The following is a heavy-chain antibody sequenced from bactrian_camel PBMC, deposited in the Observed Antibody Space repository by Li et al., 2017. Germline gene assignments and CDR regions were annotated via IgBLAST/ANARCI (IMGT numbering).Heavy chain of an antibody. J-gene: IGHJ4*01. Sequence: HVQLVESGGGSVQAGGSLRVSCAASGYAFNCMGWFRQAPGKEREAVAGIYTTNGRTDYTDSVKGRFTISGASAKNSVYLQMNNVRPEDTAMYYCAASVGACYGKIGFGLDARDFRHWGQGTQVTVS. CDR3: AASVGACYGKIGFGLDARDFRH. CDR2: IYTTNGRT. V-gene: IGHV3S63*01. CDR1: GYAFNC. D-gene: IGHD1*01.